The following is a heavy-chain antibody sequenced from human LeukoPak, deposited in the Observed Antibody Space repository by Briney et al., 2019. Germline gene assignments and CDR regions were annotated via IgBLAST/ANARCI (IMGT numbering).Heavy chain of an antibody. Sequence: PSETLSLTCTVSGGSISSYYWSWIRQPAGKGLEWIGRIYNSGSTTYNPSLKSRVTMSVDTTKNQFSLKLSSVTAADTAVYYCASDSGTTGEVKFDPWGQGTLVTVSS. CDR3: ASDSGTTGEVKFDP. CDR2: IYNSGST. CDR1: GGSISSYY. J-gene: IGHJ5*02. D-gene: IGHD3-10*01. V-gene: IGHV4-4*07.